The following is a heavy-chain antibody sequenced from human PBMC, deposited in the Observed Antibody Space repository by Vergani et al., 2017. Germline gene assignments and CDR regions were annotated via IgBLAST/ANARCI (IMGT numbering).Heavy chain of an antibody. Sequence: QVQLQESGPGLVKPSETLSLTCTVSGGSISSYYWSWIRQPPGKGLEWIGYIYYSGSTNYNPSLKSRVTISVDTSKNQFSLKLSSVTAADTAVYYCARLGGYCSGGSCYRYDAFDIWGQGTMVTVSS. CDR2: IYYSGST. J-gene: IGHJ3*02. D-gene: IGHD2-15*01. V-gene: IGHV4-59*08. CDR3: ARLGGYCSGGSCYRYDAFDI. CDR1: GGSISSYY.